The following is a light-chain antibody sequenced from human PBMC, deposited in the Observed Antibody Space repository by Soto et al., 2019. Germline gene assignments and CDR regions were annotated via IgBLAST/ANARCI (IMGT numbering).Light chain of an antibody. CDR1: ISNIGSNF. CDR2: DND. J-gene: IGLJ1*01. Sequence: QSVLTQPPSVSAAPGQRVAISCSGSISNIGSNFVSWYRHVPGTAPKLLIYDNDKRPSEIPDRFSGSKSGTSATLAITGLKTGEEVDYYCVSYTDTDILVFGTGTKVTVL. CDR3: VSYTDTDILV. V-gene: IGLV1-51*01.